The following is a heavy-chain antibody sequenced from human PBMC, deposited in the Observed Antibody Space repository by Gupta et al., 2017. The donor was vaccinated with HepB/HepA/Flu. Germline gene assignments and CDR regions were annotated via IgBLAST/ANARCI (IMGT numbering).Heavy chain of an antibody. D-gene: IGHD2-8*01. J-gene: IGHJ3*02. CDR1: GDDFSTYL. CDR3: AKGLMGIPAAFDI. CDR2: IITSVATG. V-gene: IGHV1-69*01. Sequence: QVQLVQSGAEVRKPGSSVKVSCKASGDDFSTYLITWVRLAPGQGPEWMGGIITSVATGNYAQKFQDRVTLTADGSTSTAYMELRSLRSDDTAVYYCAKGLMGIPAAFDIWGQGTTVIVSS.